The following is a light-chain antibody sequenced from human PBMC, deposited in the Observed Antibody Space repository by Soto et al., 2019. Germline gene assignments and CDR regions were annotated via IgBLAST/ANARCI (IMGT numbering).Light chain of an antibody. CDR3: QQYNSYPWT. CDR2: GAS. CDR1: QNIDRW. J-gene: IGKJ1*01. Sequence: DIQMTQSPSTLSASVGDRVTITCRASQNIDRWLAWYQQKPGKAPNLLIYGASNLESGVPSRFSGSGSGTEFTLNISSLRPDDFATYYCQQYNSYPWTFGQGTKVEIK. V-gene: IGKV1-5*03.